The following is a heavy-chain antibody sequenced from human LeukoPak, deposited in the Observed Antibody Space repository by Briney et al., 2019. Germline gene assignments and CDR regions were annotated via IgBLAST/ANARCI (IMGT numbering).Heavy chain of an antibody. CDR3: ATVRHRYCSGGSCYPFSNWFDP. CDR2: FDPEDGET. D-gene: IGHD2-15*01. Sequence: ASVKVSCKVSGYTPTELSMHWVRQAPGKGLEWMGGFDPEDGETIYAQKFQGRVTMTEDTSTDTAYMELSSLRSEDTAVYYCATVRHRYCSGGSCYPFSNWFDPWGQGTLVTVSS. J-gene: IGHJ5*02. V-gene: IGHV1-24*01. CDR1: GYTPTELS.